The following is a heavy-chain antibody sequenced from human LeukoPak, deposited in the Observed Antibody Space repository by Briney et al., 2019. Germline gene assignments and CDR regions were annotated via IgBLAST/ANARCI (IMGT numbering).Heavy chain of an antibody. CDR2: IIPIFGIA. CDR1: GGTFSSYA. Sequence: ASVKVSCKASGGTFSSYAISWVRQAPGQGLEWMGRIIPIFGIANYAQKFQGRDTITADKSTSTAYMELSSLRSEDTAVYYCARDLLDTAMVTDYFDYWGQGTLVTVSS. V-gene: IGHV1-69*04. CDR3: ARDLLDTAMVTDYFDY. J-gene: IGHJ4*02. D-gene: IGHD5-18*01.